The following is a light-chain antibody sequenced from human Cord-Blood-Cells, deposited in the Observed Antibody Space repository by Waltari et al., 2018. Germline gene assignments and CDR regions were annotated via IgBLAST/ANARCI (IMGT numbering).Light chain of an antibody. CDR2: QDS. Sequence: SYELTQPPSVSVSPGQTASITCSGDKLGDKYACWYQQKPGQSPVLVIYQDSRRHSGIPERFSGSNSGNTDTLTISGTRDMDGADYCGQAWDSSTGTGVVFGGGTKLTVL. CDR1: KLGDKY. J-gene: IGLJ2*01. V-gene: IGLV3-1*01. CDR3: QAWDSSTGTGVV.